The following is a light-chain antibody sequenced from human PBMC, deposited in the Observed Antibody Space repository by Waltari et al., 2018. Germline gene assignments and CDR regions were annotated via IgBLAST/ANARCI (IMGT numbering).Light chain of an antibody. V-gene: IGLV4-69*01. Sequence: LVLTQSPSASASLGASVTLTCTLSSGYSSNVITWLQQKPGKGPRYLRKVNSDGSHRRGDDIPDRFSASNSGTEYYVTISSLQSEDEADYYCQTGGHGTWVFGGGTKLTVL. CDR2: VNSDGSH. CDR1: SGYSSNV. CDR3: QTGGHGTWV. J-gene: IGLJ3*02.